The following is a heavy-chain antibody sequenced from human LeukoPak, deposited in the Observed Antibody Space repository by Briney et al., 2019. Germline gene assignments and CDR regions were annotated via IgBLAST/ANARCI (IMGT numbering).Heavy chain of an antibody. CDR1: GYTFTSYY. Sequence: GASVKVSFKSSGYTFTSYYMHWVRQAPGQGLEWMGIINPSCGSTSYAQKFQGRVTMTRDMSTSTDYMELSSLRSEDTDVYYCARDNSVEDTAWWFDPWGQGTLVTVSS. CDR3: ARDNSVEDTAWWFDP. CDR2: INPSCGST. D-gene: IGHD4-23*01. V-gene: IGHV1-46*01. J-gene: IGHJ5*02.